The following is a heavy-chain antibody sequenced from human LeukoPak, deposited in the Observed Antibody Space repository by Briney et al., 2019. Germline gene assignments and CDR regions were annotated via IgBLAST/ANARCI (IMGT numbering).Heavy chain of an antibody. J-gene: IGHJ6*03. CDR2: IYTSGST. CDR3: AGTIAAQIYYYYYMDV. CDR1: GGSIGSGSYY. V-gene: IGHV4-61*02. D-gene: IGHD6-6*01. Sequence: SETLSLTCTVSGGSIGSGSYYWSWIRQPAGKGLEWIGRIYTSGSTNYNPSLKSRVTISVDTSKNQFSLKLSSVTAADTAVYYCAGTIAAQIYYYYYMDVWGKGTTVTVSS.